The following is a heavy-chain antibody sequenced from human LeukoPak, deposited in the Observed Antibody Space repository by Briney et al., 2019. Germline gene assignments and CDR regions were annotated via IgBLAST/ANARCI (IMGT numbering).Heavy chain of an antibody. D-gene: IGHD3-22*01. V-gene: IGHV4-34*01. Sequence: PSETLSLTCAVYGGSFSGYYWSWIRQPPGKGLEWIGEINHSGSTNYNPSLKSRVTISVDTSKNQFSLKLSSVTAADTAVYYCARGTYYYDSSGYYLLNYFDYWGQGTLVTVSS. CDR3: ARGTYYYDSSGYYLLNYFDY. CDR2: INHSGST. CDR1: GGSFSGYY. J-gene: IGHJ4*02.